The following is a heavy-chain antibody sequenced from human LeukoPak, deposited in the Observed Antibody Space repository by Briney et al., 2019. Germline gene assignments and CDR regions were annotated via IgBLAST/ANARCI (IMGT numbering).Heavy chain of an antibody. J-gene: IGHJ4*02. CDR2: ISSSSSTI. Sequence: GGSLRLSCAASGFTFSSYSMNWVHQAPGKGLEWVSYISSSSSTIYYADSVKGRFTISRDNAKNSLYLQMNSLRAEDTAVYYCARVYCSSTSCYDVDFDYWGQGTLVTVSS. CDR3: ARVYCSSTSCYDVDFDY. D-gene: IGHD2-2*01. CDR1: GFTFSSYS. V-gene: IGHV3-48*01.